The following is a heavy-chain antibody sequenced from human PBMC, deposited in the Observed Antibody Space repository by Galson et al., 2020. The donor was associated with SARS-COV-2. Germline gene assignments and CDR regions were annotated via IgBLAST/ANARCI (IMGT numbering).Heavy chain of an antibody. J-gene: IGHJ4*02. V-gene: IGHV3-7*01. CDR2: MNLDGSDK. CDR1: GFTFSNYW. Sequence: GGSLRLPCAASGFTFSNYWINWVRQAPGKGLELVANMNLDGSDKYYVDSVKGRFTISRDNAKNSLYLQLNSLGVEDTAVYYCARGSGRTLDYRGQGTLVTVSS. D-gene: IGHD3-10*01. CDR3: ARGSGRTLDY.